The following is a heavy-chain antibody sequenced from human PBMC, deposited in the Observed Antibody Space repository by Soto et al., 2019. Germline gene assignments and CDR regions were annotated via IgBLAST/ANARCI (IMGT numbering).Heavy chain of an antibody. V-gene: IGHV1-18*04. Sequence: QVQLVQSGAEVKKPGASVKVACKTSGYSFTSNAITWVRQAPGQVLEWLGWISTYSGDANYAQKFKGRVTMHSDTSTNTAYMELTNLRSDDTAVYYCARVWGSYQAPSGGAGFDPWGQGTLVTVSS. CDR3: ARVWGSYQAPSGGAGFDP. D-gene: IGHD3-16*02. CDR2: ISTYSGDA. CDR1: GYSFTSNA. J-gene: IGHJ5*02.